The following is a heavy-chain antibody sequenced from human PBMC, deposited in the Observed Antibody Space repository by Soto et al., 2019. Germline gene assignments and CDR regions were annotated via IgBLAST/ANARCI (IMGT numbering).Heavy chain of an antibody. CDR2: INHSGST. CDR3: ARERADAFDI. CDR1: GGSFSGYY. V-gene: IGHV4-34*01. Sequence: SETLSLTCAVYGGSFSGYYWSWIRQPPGKGLEWIGEINHSGSTNYNPSLKSRVTISVDTSKNQFSLKLSSVTAADTAVYYCARERADAFDIWGQGTMVTVSS. J-gene: IGHJ3*02.